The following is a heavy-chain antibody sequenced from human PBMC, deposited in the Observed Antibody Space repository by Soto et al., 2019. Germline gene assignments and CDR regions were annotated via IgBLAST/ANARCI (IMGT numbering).Heavy chain of an antibody. CDR1: SGSITSSNW. Sequence: QVQLQESGPGLVKPSGTLSLTCAISSGSITSSNWWSWVRQPPGKGLEWSGEIYHDGSTNYNPSLKSDLPTSVAKAQSQFSLRLNSVTAAGTAVYFCASHLIMPGTRGFDYWGQGSLVTVSS. CDR2: IYHDGST. D-gene: IGHD6-13*01. CDR3: ASHLIMPGTRGFDY. J-gene: IGHJ4*02. V-gene: IGHV4-4*02.